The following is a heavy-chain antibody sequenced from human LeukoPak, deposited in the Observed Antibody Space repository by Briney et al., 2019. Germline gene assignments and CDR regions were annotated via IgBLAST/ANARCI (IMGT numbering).Heavy chain of an antibody. D-gene: IGHD3-16*01. J-gene: IGHJ4*02. CDR2: ISSSSSYI. Sequence: GGSLRLSCAASGFTFSSYSMNWVRQAPGKGLEWVSAISSSSSYIYYADSVKGRFTISRDNSKNTLYLQMNSMRAEDRAVYYCAKDRPNSYHDNGHFYRRGGDCWGQGTLVTVSS. CDR1: GFTFSSYS. CDR3: AKDRPNSYHDNGHFYRRGGDC. V-gene: IGHV3-21*04.